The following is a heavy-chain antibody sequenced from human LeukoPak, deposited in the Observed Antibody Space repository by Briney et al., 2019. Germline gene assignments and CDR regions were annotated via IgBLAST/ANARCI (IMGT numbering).Heavy chain of an antibody. CDR1: GGSISSISSNNYH. Sequence: SETLSLTCIVSGGSISSISSNNYHWGWIRQPPGKGLEGIGSIYYSGSTYYNPSLKSRVTISVDTSKNQFSLKLSSVTAADTALYYCAREMGVVTAHGIDVWGQGTTVTVSS. J-gene: IGHJ6*02. CDR2: IYYSGST. V-gene: IGHV4-39*02. D-gene: IGHD4-23*01. CDR3: AREMGVVTAHGIDV.